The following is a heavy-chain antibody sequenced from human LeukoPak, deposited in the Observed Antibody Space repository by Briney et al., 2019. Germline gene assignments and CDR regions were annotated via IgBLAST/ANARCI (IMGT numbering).Heavy chain of an antibody. CDR3: ARGRGGAARPFDY. D-gene: IGHD6-6*01. V-gene: IGHV4-34*01. CDR2: INHSGST. Sequence: PSETXSXXXXXXXXXXXXYXXSWIXXPPGKGLEWIGEINHSGSTNYNPSLKSRVTISVDTSKNQFSLKLSSVTAADTAVYYCARGRGGAARPFDYWGQGTLVTVSS. J-gene: IGHJ4*02. CDR1: XXXXXXYX.